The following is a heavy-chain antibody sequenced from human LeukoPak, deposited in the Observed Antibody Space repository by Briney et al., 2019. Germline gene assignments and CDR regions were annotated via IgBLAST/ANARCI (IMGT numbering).Heavy chain of an antibody. V-gene: IGHV3-23*01. CDR3: AGGRGPSYFDY. CDR1: GFTFSSYA. J-gene: IGHJ4*02. Sequence: GGSLRLSCAASGFTFSSYAMSWVRQAPGKGLEWVSAISGSGGSTYYADSVKGRFTISRDNAKNSLYLQMNSLRAEDTAVYYCAGGRGPSYFDYWGQGTLVTVSS. D-gene: IGHD3-16*01. CDR2: ISGSGGST.